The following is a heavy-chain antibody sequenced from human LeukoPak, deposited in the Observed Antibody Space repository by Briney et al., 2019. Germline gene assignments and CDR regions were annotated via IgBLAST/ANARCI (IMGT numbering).Heavy chain of an antibody. V-gene: IGHV3-9*01. CDR3: AQDIQGLSVYSGYDEGHAFDI. J-gene: IGHJ3*02. D-gene: IGHD5-12*01. CDR1: GFTFDDYA. Sequence: PGRSLRLSCAASGFTFDDYAMHWVRQAPGKGLEWVSGISWNSGSIGCADSVKGRFTISRDNAKNSLYLQMNSLRAEDTALYYCAQDIQGLSVYSGYDEGHAFDIWGQGTMVTVSS. CDR2: ISWNSGSI.